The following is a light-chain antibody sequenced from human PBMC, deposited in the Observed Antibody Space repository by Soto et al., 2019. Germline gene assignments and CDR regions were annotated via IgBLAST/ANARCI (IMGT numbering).Light chain of an antibody. CDR1: SSYVGGYNY. CDR2: GVA. Sequence: QSVLTQPAAVSGSPGQSITISCTGTSSYVGGYNYVSWYQQHPGRAPTLILYGVANRPSGVSHRFSGSKSGNTASLTISGLQAEDEADYYCTSYTSSDSYVFGVGTKVTV. J-gene: IGLJ1*01. V-gene: IGLV2-14*03. CDR3: TSYTSSDSYV.